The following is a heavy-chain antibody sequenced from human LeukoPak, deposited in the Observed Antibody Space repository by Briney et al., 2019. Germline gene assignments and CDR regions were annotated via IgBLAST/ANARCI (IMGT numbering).Heavy chain of an antibody. V-gene: IGHV4-4*02. Sequence: SETLSLTCTVSGGSISSGDWWSWVRQPPGKGLEWIGEIYQSGSTNYNPSLKSRVTISVDTSKNQFSLKLSSVTAADTAVYYCARTLDTDPSGIRTYYFDYGGQGTLVTVSS. CDR1: GGSISSGDW. CDR3: ARTLDTDPSGIRTYYFDY. J-gene: IGHJ4*02. D-gene: IGHD1-1*01. CDR2: IYQSGST.